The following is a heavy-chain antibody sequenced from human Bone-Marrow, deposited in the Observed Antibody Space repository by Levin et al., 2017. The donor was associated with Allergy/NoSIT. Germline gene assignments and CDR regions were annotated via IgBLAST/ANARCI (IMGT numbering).Heavy chain of an antibody. CDR3: AKDLSPRIAVTGNIEY. D-gene: IGHD6-19*01. J-gene: IGHJ4*02. V-gene: IGHV3-43*01. CDR2: ISWDASTT. Sequence: GESLKISCAASGFTFNDYTMHWVRQAPQRGLEWVSLISWDASTTYYADSVRGRFTISRDNSKNALYLQMNSLTTEDTALYYCAKDLSPRIAVTGNIEYWGQVTLVTVSS. CDR1: GFTFNDYT.